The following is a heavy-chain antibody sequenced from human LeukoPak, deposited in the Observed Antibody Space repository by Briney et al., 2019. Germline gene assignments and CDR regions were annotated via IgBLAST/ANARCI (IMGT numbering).Heavy chain of an antibody. V-gene: IGHV3-23*01. CDR2: ISGSGDRT. CDR3: GKRELWHGSGEDA. Sequence: GGSLRLSCAASGFTFNNYAMSWFRQTPGKGLEWVSAISGSGDRTYYAESVKGRFSISRDNSKNTLYLQMRSLRAEDTAVYYCGKRELWHGSGEDAWGQGTTVTVS. J-gene: IGHJ6*02. D-gene: IGHD3-10*01. CDR1: GFTFNNYA.